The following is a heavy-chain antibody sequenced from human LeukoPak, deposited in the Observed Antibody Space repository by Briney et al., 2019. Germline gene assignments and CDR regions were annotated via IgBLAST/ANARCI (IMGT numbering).Heavy chain of an antibody. V-gene: IGHV4-34*01. CDR1: GGSFSGYY. Sequence: SETLSLTCAVYGGSFSGYYWSWIRQPPGKGLEWIGEINHSGSTNYNPSLKSRVTISVDTSKSQFSLKLSSVTAADTAVYYCARVPRIAARPYYYYYGMDVWGQGTTVTVSS. CDR3: ARVPRIAARPYYYYYGMDV. CDR2: INHSGST. J-gene: IGHJ6*02. D-gene: IGHD6-6*01.